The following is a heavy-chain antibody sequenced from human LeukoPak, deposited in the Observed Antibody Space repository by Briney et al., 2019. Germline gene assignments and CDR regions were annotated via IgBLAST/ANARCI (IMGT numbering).Heavy chain of an antibody. CDR1: GGSFSGYY. CDR2: INHSGST. V-gene: IGHV4-34*01. Sequence: SETLSLTCAVYGGSFSGYYWSWIRQPPGKGLEWIGEINHSGSTNYNPSLKSRVTISVDTSKNQFSLKLSSVTAADTAVYYCASSSSLDGYYYYMDVWGKGTTVTISS. J-gene: IGHJ6*03. CDR3: ASSSSLDGYYYYMDV. D-gene: IGHD6-13*01.